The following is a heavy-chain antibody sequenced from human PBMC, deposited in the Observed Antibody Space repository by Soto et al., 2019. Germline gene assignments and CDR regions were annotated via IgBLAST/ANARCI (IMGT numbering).Heavy chain of an antibody. Sequence: QVQLVQSGAEVKKPGASVKVSCKASGYTFTSYDINWVRQATGQGLEWMGWMNPNSGNTGYAQKFQGRVSIPRNTSIRTAYRRLRKLRSESTTVYYPARGRLDRGGSDHRGTGPMITVSS. CDR3: ARGRLDRGGSDH. D-gene: IGHD3-22*01. V-gene: IGHV1-8*01. CDR1: GYTFTSYD. CDR2: MNPNSGNT. J-gene: IGHJ4*02.